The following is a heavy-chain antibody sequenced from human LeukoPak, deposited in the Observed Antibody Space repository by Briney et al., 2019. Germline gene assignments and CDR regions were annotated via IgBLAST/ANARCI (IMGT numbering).Heavy chain of an antibody. CDR1: GLTFSSYA. D-gene: IGHD3-3*01. CDR2: ISGSGGST. Sequence: GGSLRLSCAASGLTFSSYAMSWVRQAPGKGLEWVSAISGSGGSTYYADSVKGRFTISRDNSKNTLYLQMNGLRAEDTAVYYCAKCTIFGVGTHDYWGQGTLVTVSS. J-gene: IGHJ4*02. V-gene: IGHV3-23*01. CDR3: AKCTIFGVGTHDY.